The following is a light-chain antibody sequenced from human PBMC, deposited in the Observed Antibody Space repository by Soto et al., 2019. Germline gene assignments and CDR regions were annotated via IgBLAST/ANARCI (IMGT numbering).Light chain of an antibody. Sequence: DIQMTQSPSSVSASVGDRVTITCRASQSISSSLAWYQQKPGTVPKLLIYAASSLQSGVTSRFSGSGAGTEFTLSITSLQPEDFGTYYCQQGDSFPITFGQGTRLEIK. J-gene: IGKJ5*01. CDR1: QSISSS. CDR2: AAS. CDR3: QQGDSFPIT. V-gene: IGKV1-12*01.